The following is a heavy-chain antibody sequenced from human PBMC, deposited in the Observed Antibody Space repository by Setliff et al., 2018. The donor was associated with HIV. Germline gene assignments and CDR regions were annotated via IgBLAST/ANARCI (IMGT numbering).Heavy chain of an antibody. V-gene: IGHV4-4*07. Sequence: SETLSLTCTVSGVSISNYYWSWIRQPAGKVLEWIGRIYTSGNTNYNPSLKSRVTMSVDTSKKQFSLKLTSVTAADTAVYYCARHFYYSGSGIWAGLDSWCPGTLVTVSS. J-gene: IGHJ4*02. D-gene: IGHD3-10*01. CDR2: IYTSGNT. CDR3: ARHFYYSGSGIWAGLDS. CDR1: GVSISNYY.